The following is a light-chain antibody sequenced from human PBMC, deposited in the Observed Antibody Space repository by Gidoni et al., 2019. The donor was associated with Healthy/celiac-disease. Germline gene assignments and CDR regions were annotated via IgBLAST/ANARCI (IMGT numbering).Light chain of an antibody. V-gene: IGKV3-20*01. CDR1: QSVSSSY. CDR2: GAS. Sequence: EIVLTQSPGPLSLSPGERATLSCRASQSVSSSYLAWYQQQPGQAPRTLIYGASSMATGIPDSFSGSGSGTDFPLTISRLEPEDFAVYYCQQYGSSPRTFGQGTKVEIK. CDR3: QQYGSSPRT. J-gene: IGKJ1*01.